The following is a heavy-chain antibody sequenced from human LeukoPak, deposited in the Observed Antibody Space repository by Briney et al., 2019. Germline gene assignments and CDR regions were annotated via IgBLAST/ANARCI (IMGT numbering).Heavy chain of an antibody. J-gene: IGHJ4*02. CDR3: AKDFRYYYGSGSYSDAPGGFDY. Sequence: GGSLRLSCVASGFTFSSHDMHWVRQAPGKGLEWVAIISYDGGKKDYADSVKGRFTISRDNSKNTLYLQMNSLRAEDTAVYYCAKDFRYYYGSGSYSDAPGGFDYWGQGTLVTVSS. CDR2: ISYDGGKK. D-gene: IGHD3-10*01. V-gene: IGHV3-30*18. CDR1: GFTFSSHD.